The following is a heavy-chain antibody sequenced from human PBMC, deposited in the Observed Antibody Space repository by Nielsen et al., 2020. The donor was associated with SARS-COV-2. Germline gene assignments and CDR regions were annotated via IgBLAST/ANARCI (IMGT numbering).Heavy chain of an antibody. J-gene: IGHJ3*02. CDR2: IYYSGST. Sequence: SETLSLTCTVSGGSISSSSYYWGWIRQPPGKGLEWIGSIYYSGSTYYNPSLKSRVTMSVDTSKNQFSLKLSSVTAADTAVYYCARDPPRRGFGELFANDAFDIWGQGTMVTVSS. V-gene: IGHV4-39*07. CDR1: GGSISSSSYY. D-gene: IGHD3-10*01. CDR3: ARDPPRRGFGELFANDAFDI.